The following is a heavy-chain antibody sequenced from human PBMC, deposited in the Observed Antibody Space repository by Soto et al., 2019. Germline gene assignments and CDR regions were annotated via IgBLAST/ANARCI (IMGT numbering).Heavy chain of an antibody. V-gene: IGHV3-48*01. J-gene: IGHJ4*02. Sequence: EVPLVESGGGLVQPGGSLRLSCAASGFTFSSYSMNWVRQAPGKGLEWVSYISNSNSTIYYADSVKGRFTISRDNAKNSLYLQMNSLRAEDTAVYYCARVTTVVTPGYWGQGTLVTVSS. D-gene: IGHD4-17*01. CDR3: ARVTTVVTPGY. CDR2: ISNSNSTI. CDR1: GFTFSSYS.